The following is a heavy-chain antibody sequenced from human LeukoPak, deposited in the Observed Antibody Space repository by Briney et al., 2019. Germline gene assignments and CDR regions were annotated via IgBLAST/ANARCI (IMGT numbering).Heavy chain of an antibody. J-gene: IGHJ4*02. CDR2: IYYSGST. CDR1: GGSNSSYY. D-gene: IGHD2-15*01. Sequence: SETLSLTCTVSGGSNSSYYWSWIRQPPGKGLEWIGYIYYSGSTNYNPSLKSRVTISVDTSKNQFSLKLSSVTAADTAVYYCARDKVAYYWGQGTLVTVSS. V-gene: IGHV4-59*01. CDR3: ARDKVAYY.